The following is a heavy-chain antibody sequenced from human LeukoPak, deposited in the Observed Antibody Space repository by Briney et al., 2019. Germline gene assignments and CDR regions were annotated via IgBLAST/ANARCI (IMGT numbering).Heavy chain of an antibody. CDR2: IIPIFGTA. CDR3: ARGPITDIVVMYHFDY. Sequence: GASVKVSCKASGGTFSSYAISWVRQAPGQGLEWMGGIIPIFGTANYAQKFQGRVTMTRDTSTSTVYMELSSLRSEDTAVYYCARGPITDIVVMYHFDYWGQGTLVTVSS. CDR1: GGTFSSYA. D-gene: IGHD5-12*01. J-gene: IGHJ4*02. V-gene: IGHV1-69*05.